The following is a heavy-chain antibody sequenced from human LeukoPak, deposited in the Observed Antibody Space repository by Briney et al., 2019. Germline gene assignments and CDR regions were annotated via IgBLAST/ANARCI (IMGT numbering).Heavy chain of an antibody. V-gene: IGHV3-21*01. J-gene: IGHJ4*02. D-gene: IGHD1-14*01. CDR2: ISSSSSYI. CDR1: GFTFSSYS. Sequence: GGSLRLSCAASGFTFSSYSTNWVRQAPGKGLEWVSSISSSSSYIYYADSVKGRFTISRDNAKNSLYLQMNSLRAEDTAVYYCARAPGNYFDYWGQGTLVTVSS. CDR3: ARAPGNYFDY.